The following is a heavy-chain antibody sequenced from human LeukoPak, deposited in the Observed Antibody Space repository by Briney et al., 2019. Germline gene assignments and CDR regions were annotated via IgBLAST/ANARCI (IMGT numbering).Heavy chain of an antibody. CDR3: ARVPVYCSSTSCSFDY. J-gene: IGHJ4*02. CDR2: INHSGST. D-gene: IGHD2-2*01. CDR1: GGAFSGYY. V-gene: IGHV4-34*01. Sequence: SETLSLTCAVYGGAFSGYYWSWIRQPPGKALEWIGEINHSGSTNYNPSLKSRVTISVDTSKNQFSLKLSSVTAADTAVYYCARVPVYCSSTSCSFDYWGQGTLVTVS.